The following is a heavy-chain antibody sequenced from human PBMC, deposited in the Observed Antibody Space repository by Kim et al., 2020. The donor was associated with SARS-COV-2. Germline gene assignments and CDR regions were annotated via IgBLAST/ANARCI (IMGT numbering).Heavy chain of an antibody. Sequence: SETLSLTCTVSGGSISSYYWSWIRQPPGKGLEWIGYIYYSGSTNYNPSLKSRVTISVDTSKNQFSLKLSSVTAADTAVYYCARVGYYDSSGSHYYYGMDVWGQGTTVTVSS. CDR3: ARVGYYDSSGSHYYYGMDV. CDR2: IYYSGST. J-gene: IGHJ6*02. V-gene: IGHV4-59*13. D-gene: IGHD3-22*01. CDR1: GGSISSYY.